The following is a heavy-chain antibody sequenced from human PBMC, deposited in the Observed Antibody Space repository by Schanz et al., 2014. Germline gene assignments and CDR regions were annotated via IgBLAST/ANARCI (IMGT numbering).Heavy chain of an antibody. CDR3: AKVAPAATYLDS. CDR2: ISGSSIHK. V-gene: IGHV3-11*05. J-gene: IGHJ4*02. D-gene: IGHD2-2*01. Sequence: PGGSLRLSCAASGFTFSDYYMAWIRQAPGKGLEWVSHISGSSIHKNYADSVEGRFTISRDNAKNSLFLQMNSLSAEDTAVYYCAKVAPAATYLDSWGLGTLVTVSS. CDR1: GFTFSDYY.